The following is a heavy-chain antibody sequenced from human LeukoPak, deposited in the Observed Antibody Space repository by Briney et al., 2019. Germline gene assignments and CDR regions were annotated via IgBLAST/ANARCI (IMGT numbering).Heavy chain of an antibody. D-gene: IGHD2-15*01. V-gene: IGHV3-23*01. CDR3: AKGGSASCYSAVDY. CDR2: VCGGGAST. Sequence: GGSLRLSCAASGFTFSSYAMTWVRQAPGKALEWVPVVCGGGASTYYTDSVKGRFTISRDDSKNTLYLQMDSLRAEDTAIYYCAKGGSASCYSAVDYWGQGPLVTVSS. J-gene: IGHJ4*02. CDR1: GFTFSSYA.